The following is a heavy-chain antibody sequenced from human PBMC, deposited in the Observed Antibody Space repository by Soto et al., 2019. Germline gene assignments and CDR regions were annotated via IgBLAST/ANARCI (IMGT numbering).Heavy chain of an antibody. V-gene: IGHV3-30-3*01. Sequence: PVGSLRLSCAASGFTFSSYAMHWVRQAPGKGLEWVAVISYDGSNKYYADSVKGRFTISRDNSKNTLYLQMNSLRAEDTAVYYCARDLPGYYHYYGMDVWGQGTTVTVSS. CDR3: ARDLPGYYHYYGMDV. CDR1: GFTFSSYA. CDR2: ISYDGSNK. J-gene: IGHJ6*02.